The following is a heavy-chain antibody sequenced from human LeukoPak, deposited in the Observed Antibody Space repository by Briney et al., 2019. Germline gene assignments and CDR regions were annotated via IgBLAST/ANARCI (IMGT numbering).Heavy chain of an antibody. D-gene: IGHD3-22*01. CDR2: INPSGGST. V-gene: IGHV1-46*01. CDR3: ARDTAYYDSSGYYYRWFDP. Sequence: GASVKVSCKASGYTFTSYYMHWVRQAPGQGLEWMGIINPSGGSTSYAQKFQGRVTMTRDMSTSTVYMELSSLRSEDTAVYYCARDTAYYDSSGYYYRWFDPWGQGTLVTVSS. CDR1: GYTFTSYY. J-gene: IGHJ5*02.